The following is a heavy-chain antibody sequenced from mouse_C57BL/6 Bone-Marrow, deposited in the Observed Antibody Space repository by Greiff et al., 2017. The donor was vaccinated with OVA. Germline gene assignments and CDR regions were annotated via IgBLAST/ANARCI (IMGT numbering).Heavy chain of an antibody. CDR3: PFRVDY. Sequence: EVKLVESGAELVRPGASVTLSCTASGFNIKDYYMHWVKQRPEQGLEWIGRIAPEDGDTEYAPKFQGKATLTADTSSHTASLQLGSLTSEDTAVYYCPFRVDYWGQGTSVTVSS. V-gene: IGHV14-1*01. CDR2: IAPEDGDT. CDR1: GFNIKDYY. J-gene: IGHJ4*01.